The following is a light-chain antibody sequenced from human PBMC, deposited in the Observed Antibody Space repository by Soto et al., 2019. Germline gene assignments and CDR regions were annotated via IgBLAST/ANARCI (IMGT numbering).Light chain of an antibody. J-gene: IGKJ3*01. CDR2: DAS. CDR1: QGITKS. V-gene: IGKV1-33*01. CDR3: QQHEDLPLT. Sequence: DIQMTQSPSSLSASVGDRVTITCQASQGITKSLNWYQQKPGKAPKLLIYDASILETGVPSRFTGSVSGTDFTFTISGLQPEDIATYYCQQHEDLPLTFGPGTKVNIK.